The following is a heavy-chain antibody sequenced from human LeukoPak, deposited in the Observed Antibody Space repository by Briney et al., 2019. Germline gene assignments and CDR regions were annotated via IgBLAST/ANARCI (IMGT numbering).Heavy chain of an antibody. Sequence: GESLKISCKGSGYTFTSYWIGWVRQMPGKGLEWMGAIYPGDSDTTYSPSFQGQVTISADKSISTAYLQWSSLKASDTAMYYCARRIYYDGSYYFDYWGQGTLVTVSS. J-gene: IGHJ4*02. D-gene: IGHD3-22*01. CDR2: IYPGDSDT. CDR1: GYTFTSYW. CDR3: ARRIYYDGSYYFDY. V-gene: IGHV5-51*01.